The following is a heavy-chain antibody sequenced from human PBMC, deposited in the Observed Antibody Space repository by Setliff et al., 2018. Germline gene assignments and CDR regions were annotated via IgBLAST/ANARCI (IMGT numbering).Heavy chain of an antibody. Sequence: PSETLSLTCTVSGGSISSSSYYWGWIRQPPGKGLEWTGSIYYSGSTYYNPSLKSRVTISLDTSKNQFSLNLNSVTAADTAVYYCATLTGDRGVDYWGQGRLVTVSS. J-gene: IGHJ4*02. CDR1: GGSISSSSYY. V-gene: IGHV4-39*07. CDR2: IYYSGST. CDR3: ATLTGDRGVDY. D-gene: IGHD7-27*01.